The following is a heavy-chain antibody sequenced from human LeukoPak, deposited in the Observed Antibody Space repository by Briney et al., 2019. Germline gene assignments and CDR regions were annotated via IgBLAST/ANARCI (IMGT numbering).Heavy chain of an antibody. Sequence: SVKVSCKASGGTFSGYGISWVRQAPGQGLEWMGRIIPILGITNYAQTFQGRVTITADKSTSTAYMELSSLRSEDTAVYYCARVHGYSYGPYYFDYWGQGTLVTVSS. CDR2: IIPILGIT. CDR1: GGTFSGYG. J-gene: IGHJ4*02. D-gene: IGHD5-18*01. V-gene: IGHV1-69*04. CDR3: ARVHGYSYGPYYFDY.